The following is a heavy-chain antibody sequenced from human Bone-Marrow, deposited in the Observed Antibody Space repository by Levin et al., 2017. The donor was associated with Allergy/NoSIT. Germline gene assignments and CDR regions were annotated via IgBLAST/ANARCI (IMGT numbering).Heavy chain of an antibody. Sequence: GSLRLSCTVSGGSISSYYWGWIRQPPGKGLEWIGYIYYSGSTNYNPSLKSRVTISVDTSKNQFSLKLSSVTAADTAVYYCATGIQLWSRFDYWGQGTLVTVSS. CDR3: ATGIQLWSRFDY. V-gene: IGHV4-59*01. J-gene: IGHJ4*02. CDR2: IYYSGST. CDR1: GGSISSYY. D-gene: IGHD5-18*01.